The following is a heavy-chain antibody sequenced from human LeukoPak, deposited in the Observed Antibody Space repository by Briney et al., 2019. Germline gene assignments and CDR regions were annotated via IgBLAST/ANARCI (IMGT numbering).Heavy chain of an antibody. CDR2: IYYSGST. D-gene: IGHD3-16*01. CDR3: ARLEGENY. CDR1: GGSISSSSYY. J-gene: IGHJ4*02. V-gene: IGHV4-39*01. Sequence: SETLSLTCTVSGGSISSSSYYWGWIRQPPGKGLEWIGSIYYSGSTYYNPSLKSRVTISVDTSKNQFSLKLSSVTAADTAVYYCARLEGENYWGQGTLVTVSS.